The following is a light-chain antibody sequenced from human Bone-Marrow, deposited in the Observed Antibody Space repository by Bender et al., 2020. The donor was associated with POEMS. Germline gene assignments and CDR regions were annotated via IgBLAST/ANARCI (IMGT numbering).Light chain of an antibody. Sequence: QSALTQPPSASGSPGQSVTFSCTGTSSDVGTYNLVSWYQQHPGKAPKLLIYEVTKRPSGVPDRFSGSKSGNTASLTVSGLQAEDEAGYYCCSYVTGASWIFGGGTKLTVL. CDR3: CSYVTGASWI. CDR2: EVT. V-gene: IGLV2-8*01. J-gene: IGLJ2*01. CDR1: SSDVGTYNL.